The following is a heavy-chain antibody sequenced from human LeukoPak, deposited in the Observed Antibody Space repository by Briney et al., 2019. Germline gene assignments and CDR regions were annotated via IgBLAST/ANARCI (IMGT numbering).Heavy chain of an antibody. D-gene: IGHD2-15*01. CDR2: IYTSGST. CDR1: GASITGGSYY. Sequence: SETLSLTCTVSGASITGGSYYWTWIRQPAGKALEWIGRIYTSGSTTYNPSLKSRVTISLDMSENQISLKLNSLTAADTAVYYCARDQAVAYYYYFMDVWGKGTTVTVSS. V-gene: IGHV4-61*02. J-gene: IGHJ6*03. CDR3: ARDQAVAYYYYFMDV.